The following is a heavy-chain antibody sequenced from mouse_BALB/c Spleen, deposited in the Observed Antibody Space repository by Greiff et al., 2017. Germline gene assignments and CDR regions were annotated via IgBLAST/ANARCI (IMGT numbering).Heavy chain of an antibody. V-gene: IGHV1-69*02. J-gene: IGHJ2*01. D-gene: IGHD2-1*01. CDR1: GYTFTSYW. CDR3: ARMYYGNYGVFDY. Sequence: VKLQQPGAELVKPGASVKLSCKASGYTFTSYWMHWVKQRPGQGLEWIGEIDPSDSYTNYNQKFKGKATLTVDKSSSTAYMQLSSLTSEDSAVYYCARMYYGNYGVFDYWGQGTTLTVSS. CDR2: IDPSDSYT.